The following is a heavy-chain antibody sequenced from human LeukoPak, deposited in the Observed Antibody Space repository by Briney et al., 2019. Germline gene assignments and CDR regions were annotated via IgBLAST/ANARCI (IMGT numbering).Heavy chain of an antibody. Sequence: GASVKVSCKASGYTFTGYYMHWVRQAPGQGLEWMGWINPNSGGTNYAQKFQGRVTMTRDTSISTAYMELSRLRSDDTAVYYCARDPYGDYVTFDYWGQGTLVTVSS. V-gene: IGHV1-2*02. D-gene: IGHD4-17*01. J-gene: IGHJ4*02. CDR1: GYTFTGYY. CDR3: ARDPYGDYVTFDY. CDR2: INPNSGGT.